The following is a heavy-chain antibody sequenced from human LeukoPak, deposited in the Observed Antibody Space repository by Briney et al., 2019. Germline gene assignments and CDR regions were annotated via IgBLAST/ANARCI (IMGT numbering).Heavy chain of an antibody. CDR3: ARVRSASMLGVTSWFDP. V-gene: IGHV4-34*01. CDR1: GGSFSGYY. J-gene: IGHJ5*02. CDR2: INHGGST. Sequence: PSETLSLTCAVYGGSFSGYYWSWIRQPPGKGLEWIGEINHGGSTNYNPSLKSRVTISVDTSKNQFSLKLSSVTAVDTAVYYCARVRSASMLGVTSWFDPWGQGTLVTVSS. D-gene: IGHD3-10*02.